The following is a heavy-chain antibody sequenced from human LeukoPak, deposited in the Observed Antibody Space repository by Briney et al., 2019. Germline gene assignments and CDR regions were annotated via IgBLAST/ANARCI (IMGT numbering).Heavy chain of an antibody. D-gene: IGHD1-26*01. Sequence: PGGSLRLSCSASGFTFSSYSMNCVRQAPGQGLEWVSSISSSSSYIYYADSVKGRFTISRDNSKNTLYLQMNSVRAEDTAVYYCAKESGRHGIGIFAYFQYWGQGTLVTVSS. J-gene: IGHJ4*02. CDR1: GFTFSSYS. CDR2: ISSSSSYI. V-gene: IGHV3-21*04. CDR3: AKESGRHGIGIFAYFQY.